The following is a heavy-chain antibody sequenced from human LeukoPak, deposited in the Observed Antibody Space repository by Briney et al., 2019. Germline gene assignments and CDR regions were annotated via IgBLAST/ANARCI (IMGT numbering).Heavy chain of an antibody. CDR1: GFTFSSYT. Sequence: GGSLRLSCAASGFTFSSYTMNWVRQAPGKGLEWVSSISSSSSYIYYADSVKGRFTISRDNAKNSLYLQMNSLGAEDTAVYYCARSTVAATVFFDIWGQGTMVTVFS. CDR2: ISSSSSYI. V-gene: IGHV3-21*01. J-gene: IGHJ3*02. CDR3: ARSTVAATVFFDI. D-gene: IGHD6-19*01.